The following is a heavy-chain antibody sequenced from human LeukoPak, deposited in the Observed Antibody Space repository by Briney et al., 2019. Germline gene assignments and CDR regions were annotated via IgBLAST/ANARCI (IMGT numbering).Heavy chain of an antibody. V-gene: IGHV4-59*11. J-gene: IGHJ3*02. Sequence: SETLSLTCTVSGGSISSHYWSWIRQPPGKGLEWIGYISCIGSTNYNPSLKSRVTISVDTSKNQFSLKLSSVTAADAAVYFCARDPTTATKGLDIWGQGTMVTVSS. CDR1: GGSISSHY. CDR2: ISCIGST. CDR3: ARDPTTATKGLDI. D-gene: IGHD4-17*01.